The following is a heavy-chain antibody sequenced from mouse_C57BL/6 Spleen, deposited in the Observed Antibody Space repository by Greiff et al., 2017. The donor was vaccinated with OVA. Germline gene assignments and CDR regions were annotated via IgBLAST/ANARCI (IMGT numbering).Heavy chain of an antibody. D-gene: IGHD1-1*01. Sequence: QVQLKQSGPGLVAPAKRGERKRNVSGFSLTSYGVHWVRQPPGKGLEWLVVIWSDGSTTYNSALKSRLSISKDNSKSQDFLQMNRLPTDDTAMYYCARHYDGSSYWYFEVWGTGTTVTVSS. J-gene: IGHJ1*03. CDR3: ARHYDGSSYWYFEV. CDR1: GFSLTSYG. V-gene: IGHV2-6-1*01. CDR2: IWSDGST.